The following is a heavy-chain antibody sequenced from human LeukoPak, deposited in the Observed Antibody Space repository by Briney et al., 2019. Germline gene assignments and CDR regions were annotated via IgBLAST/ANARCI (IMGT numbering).Heavy chain of an antibody. V-gene: IGHV4-30-4*07. Sequence: SETLSLTCAVSGDSISSGGYSWSWIRQPPGKGLEWIGYIYYSGSTYYNPSLKSRVTISVDTSKNQFSLKLSSVTAADTAVYYCARSVSGYSYGYFDYWGQGTLVTVSS. CDR3: ARSVSGYSYGYFDY. J-gene: IGHJ4*02. D-gene: IGHD5-18*01. CDR1: GDSISSGGYS. CDR2: IYYSGST.